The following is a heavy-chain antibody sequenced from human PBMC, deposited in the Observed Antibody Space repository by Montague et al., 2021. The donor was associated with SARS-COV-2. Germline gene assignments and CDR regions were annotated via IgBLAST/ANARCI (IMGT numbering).Heavy chain of an antibody. D-gene: IGHD3-16*01. J-gene: IGHJ4*02. CDR3: STTPGRLGEFHFDY. CDR1: GGSITNFV. CDR2: IHSSGSA. Sequence: SETLSLTCTVSGGSITNFVWNWIRQPPGKGLDWLGYIHSSGSANYNPSLKSRVTLSVDTSKSQFSLKLGSGTAADTAVYYCSTTPGRLGEFHFDYWGQGTLVTVSS. V-gene: IGHV4-59*01.